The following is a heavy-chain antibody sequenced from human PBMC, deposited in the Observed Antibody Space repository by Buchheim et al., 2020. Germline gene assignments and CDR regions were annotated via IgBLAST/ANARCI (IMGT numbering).Heavy chain of an antibody. V-gene: IGHV3-30*18. CDR1: GFTFSSYG. D-gene: IGHD6-6*01. CDR3: AKDHSSSGYFDY. J-gene: IGHJ4*02. Sequence: QVQLVESGGGVVQPGRSLRLSCAASGFTFSSYGMHWVRQAPGKGLEWVAVISYDGSNKYYADSVKGRFTISRANSKNTLYLQMNSLRAEDTAVYYCAKDHSSSGYFDYWGQGTL. CDR2: ISYDGSNK.